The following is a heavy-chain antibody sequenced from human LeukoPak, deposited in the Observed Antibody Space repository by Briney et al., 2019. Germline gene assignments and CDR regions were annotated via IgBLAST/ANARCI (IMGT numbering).Heavy chain of an antibody. CDR1: GYSFTSYW. CDR3: ASQSDIVVVPAASSGGAFDI. D-gene: IGHD2-2*01. J-gene: IGHJ3*02. V-gene: IGHV5-51*01. Sequence: GESLKISCKGSGYSFTSYWIGWVRQMPGKGLEWMGIIYPGDSDTRYSPSFQGQVTISADKSISTAYLQWSSLKASDTAMYYCASQSDIVVVPAASSGGAFDIWGQGTMVTVSS. CDR2: IYPGDSDT.